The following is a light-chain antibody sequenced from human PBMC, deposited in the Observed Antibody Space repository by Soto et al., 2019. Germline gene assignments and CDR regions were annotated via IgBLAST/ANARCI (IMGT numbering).Light chain of an antibody. V-gene: IGKV4-1*01. CDR1: QSVLYSSNNKNY. CDR2: WAS. CDR3: QQYYSMVH. Sequence: DIVMTQSPDSLAVSLGERATINCKSSQSVLYSSNNKNYLAWYQQKPGQPPKLLIYWASTRESGVPDRFSGSGSGTDFSLTISRLQAEDVAVYYCQQYYSMVHFGQGTKLEIK. J-gene: IGKJ2*01.